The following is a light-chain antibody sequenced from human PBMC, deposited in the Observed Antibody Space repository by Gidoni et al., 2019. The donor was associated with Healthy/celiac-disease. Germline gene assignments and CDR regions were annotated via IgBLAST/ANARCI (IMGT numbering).Light chain of an antibody. CDR3: QQYNNWPPLT. V-gene: IGKV3-15*01. J-gene: IGKJ4*01. CDR2: GAA. CDR1: QSGSSN. Sequence: EIVMTQSPATLSVSPGERATLSSRASQSGSSNLAWYQQKPGPAPRLLIYGAAPRATGIPARFSGSGSGTEFTLTISSLQSEEFAVYYCQQYNNWPPLTFXGXTKVEIK.